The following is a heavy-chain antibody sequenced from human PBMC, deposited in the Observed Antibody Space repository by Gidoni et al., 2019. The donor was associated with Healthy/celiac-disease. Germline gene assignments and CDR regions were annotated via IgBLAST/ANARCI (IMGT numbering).Heavy chain of an antibody. CDR2: ISWNSGSI. D-gene: IGHD3-3*01. J-gene: IGHJ6*02. V-gene: IGHV3-9*01. CDR1: GFTFDDYA. Sequence: EVQLVESGGGLVQPGRSLRLACAVSGFTFDDYAMHWVRQAPGKGLGWVSGISWNSGSIGCADSVKGRFTISRDNAKNSLYLQMNSLRAEDTALYYCAKAGYGYDFWSGYYLGGMDVWGQGTTVTVS. CDR3: AKAGYGYDFWSGYYLGGMDV.